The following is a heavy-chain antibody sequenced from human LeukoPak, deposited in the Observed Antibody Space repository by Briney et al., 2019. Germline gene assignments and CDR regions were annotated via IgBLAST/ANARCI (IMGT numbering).Heavy chain of an antibody. CDR1: RGSISGYY. V-gene: IGHV4-59*12. D-gene: IGHD4/OR15-4a*01. CDR2: IYYSGKT. CDR3: MRGPYGASISKGFDH. Sequence: PSETLSLTCTVSRGSISGYYWSWLRQSPGGGLEWIGYIYYSGKTAYNPSLKSRVTISVDTSKKPFSLQLRSMTTADPAVYYFMRGPYGASISKGFDH. J-gene: IGHJ2*01.